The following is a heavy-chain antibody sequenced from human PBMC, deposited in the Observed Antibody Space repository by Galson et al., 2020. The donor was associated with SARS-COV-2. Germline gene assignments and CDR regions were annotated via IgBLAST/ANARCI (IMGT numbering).Heavy chain of an antibody. D-gene: IGHD2-2*01. CDR3: ARVQSLEEAAMTFSYYYYYMDV. Sequence: GGSLRLSCAASGFTFSSYSMNWVRQAPGKGLEWVSSISSSSSYIYYADSVKGRFTISRDNAKNSLYLQMNSLRAEDTAVYYCARVQSLEEAAMTFSYYYYYMDVWGKGTTVTVSS. J-gene: IGHJ6*03. V-gene: IGHV3-21*01. CDR2: ISSSSSYI. CDR1: GFTFSSYS.